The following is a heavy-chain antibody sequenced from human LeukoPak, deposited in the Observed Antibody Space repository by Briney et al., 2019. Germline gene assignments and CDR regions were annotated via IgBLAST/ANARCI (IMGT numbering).Heavy chain of an antibody. D-gene: IGHD2-2*01. V-gene: IGHV4-39*01. CDR3: ARFHCSSTSCYYYYYYYMDV. CDR1: GGSISSSSYY. J-gene: IGHJ6*03. CDR2: IYYSGST. Sequence: SETLSLTCTVSGGSISSSSYYWGWIRQPPGKGLEWIGSIYYSGSTYYNPSLKSRVTISVATSKNQFSLKLSSVTAADTAVYYCARFHCSSTSCYYYYYYYMDVWGKGTTVTVSS.